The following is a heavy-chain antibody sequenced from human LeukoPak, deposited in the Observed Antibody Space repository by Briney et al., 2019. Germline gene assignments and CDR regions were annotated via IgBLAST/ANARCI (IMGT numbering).Heavy chain of an antibody. D-gene: IGHD4-17*01. CDR1: GFTFSRSW. CDR2: ISSSSSYI. J-gene: IGHJ2*01. Sequence: PGGSLRLSCADSGFTFSRSWMTWVRQAPGKGLEWVSSISSSSSYIYYADSVKGRFTISRDNAKNSLYLQMNSLRAEDTAVYYCALGVTSVDWYFDLWGRGTLVTVSS. V-gene: IGHV3-21*01. CDR3: ALGVTSVDWYFDL.